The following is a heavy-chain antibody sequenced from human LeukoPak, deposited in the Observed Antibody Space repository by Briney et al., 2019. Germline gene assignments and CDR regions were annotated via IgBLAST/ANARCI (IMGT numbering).Heavy chain of an antibody. V-gene: IGHV1-2*02. J-gene: IGHJ4*02. CDR1: GYTFTDSY. CDR3: APEHSSIL. CDR2: IDPNSGGT. Sequence: ASVTVSFKGSGYTFTDSYMHWVRQAPGQGLEWMGWIDPNSGGTRYAQKFQGRVTMTRDTSISTANMELSRLTSDDTAVYYCAPEHSSILWGQGTLVTVSS. D-gene: IGHD1-14*01.